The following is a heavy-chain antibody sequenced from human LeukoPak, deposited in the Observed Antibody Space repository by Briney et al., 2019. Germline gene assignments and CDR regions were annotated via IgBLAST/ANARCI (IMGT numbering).Heavy chain of an antibody. CDR2: IIPILGIA. V-gene: IGHV1-69*04. CDR3: AREMFMGKLWHDY. CDR1: GGTFSSYA. D-gene: IGHD7-27*01. J-gene: IGHJ4*02. Sequence: GASVKVSCKASGGTFSSYAISWVRQAPGQGLEWMGRIIPILGIANYAQKFQGRVTITADKSTSTAYMELSSLRSEDTAVYYCAREMFMGKLWHDYWGQGTLVTVSS.